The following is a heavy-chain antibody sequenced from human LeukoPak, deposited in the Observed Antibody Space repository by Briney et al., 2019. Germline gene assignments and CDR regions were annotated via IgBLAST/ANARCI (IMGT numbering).Heavy chain of an antibody. J-gene: IGHJ4*02. CDR3: ARQTSSGGFDY. Sequence: PSETLSLTCTVSGASISSYYWSWIRQPAGKGLEWIGRIYTSGRTNYNPSLKSRLTMSEDTSKNQFSLKLSSATAADTAVYYCARQTSSGGFDYWGQGTLVTVSS. D-gene: IGHD3-10*01. V-gene: IGHV4-4*07. CDR1: GASISSYY. CDR2: IYTSGRT.